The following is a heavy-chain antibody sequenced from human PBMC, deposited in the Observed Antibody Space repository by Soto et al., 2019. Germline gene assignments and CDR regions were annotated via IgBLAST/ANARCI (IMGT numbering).Heavy chain of an antibody. V-gene: IGHV3-11*01. CDR3: ARRTRGYCTNGVCRNWYFDL. J-gene: IGHJ2*01. CDR1: GFTFSDYY. CDR2: ISSSGSTI. D-gene: IGHD2-8*01. Sequence: PGGSLRLSCAASGFTFSDYYMSWIRQAPGKGLEWVSYISSSGSTIYYADSVKGRFTISRDNAKNSLYLQMNSLRAEDTAVYYCARRTRGYCTNGVCRNWYFDLWGRGTLVTVSS.